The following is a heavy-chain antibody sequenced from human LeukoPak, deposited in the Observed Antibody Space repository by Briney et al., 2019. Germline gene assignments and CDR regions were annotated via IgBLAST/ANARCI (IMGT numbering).Heavy chain of an antibody. V-gene: IGHV3-74*03. CDR3: AREGDNFGPDFDY. J-gene: IGHJ4*02. CDR2: INGEGSYT. D-gene: IGHD1-1*01. Sequence: PGGSLRLSCAASGFIFSDHWMHWVRQTPGKGLVWVSRINGEGSYTKYAVSVKGRVTIPRDNANNMLYLQMSSLRAEDTAVYYCAREGDNFGPDFDYWGPGILVTVSS. CDR1: GFIFSDHW.